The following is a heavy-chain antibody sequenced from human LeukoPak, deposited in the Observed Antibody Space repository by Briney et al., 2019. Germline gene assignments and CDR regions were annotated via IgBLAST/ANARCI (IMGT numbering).Heavy chain of an antibody. J-gene: IGHJ4*02. CDR1: GFIFSSYG. D-gene: IGHD3-10*01. CDR2: IRYDGSNQ. V-gene: IGHV3-30*02. Sequence: GGSLRLSCAASGFIFSSYGMHWVRQAPGKGLEWVAFIRYDGSNQYYADSVKGRFTISRDNAKNSLYLQMNSLRAEDTAVYYCARDQGHYYGSGSYYYFDYWGQGTLVTVSS. CDR3: ARDQGHYYGSGSYYYFDY.